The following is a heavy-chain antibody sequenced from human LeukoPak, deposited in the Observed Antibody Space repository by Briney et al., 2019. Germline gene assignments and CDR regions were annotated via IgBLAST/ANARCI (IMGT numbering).Heavy chain of an antibody. J-gene: IGHJ4*02. Sequence: PSETLSLTCTVSGGSISSSDYYWGWIRQAPGKGLEWIGSIHYGGSTYYNPSLKSRVTISVDTSMNQFSLKLSFVTTADTAVYYCARGSRGYSYGWGQGTLVTVSS. CDR2: IHYGGST. D-gene: IGHD5-18*01. CDR1: GGSISSSDYY. CDR3: ARGSRGYSYG. V-gene: IGHV4-39*01.